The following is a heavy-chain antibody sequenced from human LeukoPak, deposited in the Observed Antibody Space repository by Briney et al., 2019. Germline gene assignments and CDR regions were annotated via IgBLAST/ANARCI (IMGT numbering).Heavy chain of an antibody. CDR3: ARDDESSSWYLPFPDY. J-gene: IGHJ4*02. V-gene: IGHV3-21*01. D-gene: IGHD6-13*01. CDR1: GFTFSSYS. CDR2: ISSSSSYI. Sequence: GGSLRLSCAASGFTFSSYSMNWVRQAPGKGLEWVSSISSSSSYIYYADSVKGQLTISRDNAKNSLYLQMNSLRAEDTAVYYCARDDESSSWYLPFPDYWGQGTLVTVSS.